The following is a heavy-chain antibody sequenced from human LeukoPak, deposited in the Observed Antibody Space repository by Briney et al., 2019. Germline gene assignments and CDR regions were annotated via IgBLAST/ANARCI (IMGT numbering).Heavy chain of an antibody. D-gene: IGHD2-21*02. V-gene: IGHV4-59*01. CDR3: ASGPLAYCGGDCYPDAFDI. CDR1: GGSISSYY. J-gene: IGHJ3*02. CDR2: IYYSGST. Sequence: PSETLSLTCTVSGGSISSYYWSWIRQPPGKGLEWIGYIYYSGSTNYNPSLKSRVTISVDTSKNQFSLKLSSVTAADTAVYYCASGPLAYCGGDCYPDAFDIWGQGTMVTVSS.